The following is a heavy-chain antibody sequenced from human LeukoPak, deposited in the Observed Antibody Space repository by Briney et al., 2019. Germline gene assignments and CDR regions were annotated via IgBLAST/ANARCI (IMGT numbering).Heavy chain of an antibody. CDR1: GFTFSSYW. V-gene: IGHV3-7*01. D-gene: IGHD2-21*02. Sequence: GGSLRLSCAASGFTFSSYWMSWVRQAPGKGLEWVAYINRDGSEKYYVDSVKGRFTISRDNAKNSLYLQMNSLRAEDTAVYYCASRRTAYCGGDCPEGYWGQGTLVTVSS. J-gene: IGHJ4*02. CDR2: INRDGSEK. CDR3: ASRRTAYCGGDCPEGY.